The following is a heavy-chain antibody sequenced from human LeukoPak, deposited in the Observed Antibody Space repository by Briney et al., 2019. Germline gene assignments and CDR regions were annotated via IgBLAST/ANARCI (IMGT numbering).Heavy chain of an antibody. J-gene: IGHJ5*02. CDR1: GYTFTSYD. D-gene: IGHD5-24*01. Sequence: ASVKVSCKASGYTFTSYDINWVRQATGQGLEWMGWMNPNSGNTGYAQKFQGRVTMTRNTSISTAYMELSSLRSEDTAVYYCARVAKDGYRGLNWFDPWGQGTLVTVSS. CDR2: MNPNSGNT. V-gene: IGHV1-8*01. CDR3: ARVAKDGYRGLNWFDP.